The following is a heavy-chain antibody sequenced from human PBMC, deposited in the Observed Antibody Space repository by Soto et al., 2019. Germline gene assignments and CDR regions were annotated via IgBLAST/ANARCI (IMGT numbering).Heavy chain of an antibody. Sequence: ASVKVSCKASGYTFTGYYMHWVRQAPGQGLEWMGWINPNGGGTNYAQKFQGRVTMTRDTSISTAYMELSRLRSDDTAVYYCAGEHSSSWYSAYYYGMDAWGQRTTVTVSS. CDR3: AGEHSSSWYSAYYYGMDA. D-gene: IGHD6-13*01. CDR2: INPNGGGT. J-gene: IGHJ6*02. CDR1: GYTFTGYY. V-gene: IGHV1-2*02.